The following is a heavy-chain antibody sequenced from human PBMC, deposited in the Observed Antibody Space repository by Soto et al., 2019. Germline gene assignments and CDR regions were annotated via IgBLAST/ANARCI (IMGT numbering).Heavy chain of an antibody. V-gene: IGHV1-69*13. CDR2: IIPIFGTA. D-gene: IGHD3-10*01. Sequence: SVKVSCKASGGTFSSYAISWVRQAPGQGLEWMGGIIPIFGTANYAQKFQGRVTITADESTSTAYMELSSLRSDDTAVYYCARGVGSGSYYNQYNWFDPWGQGTLVTVSS. CDR1: GGTFSSYA. J-gene: IGHJ5*02. CDR3: ARGVGSGSYYNQYNWFDP.